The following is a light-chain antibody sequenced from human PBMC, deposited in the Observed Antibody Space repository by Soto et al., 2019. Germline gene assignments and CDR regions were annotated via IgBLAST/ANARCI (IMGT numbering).Light chain of an antibody. CDR2: KSS. V-gene: IGKV1-5*03. Sequence: IQMTQSHFILSASVGDRVTITCRASQSISRWLAGFQQKPGKAPNLLIYKSSNLDSGVPPRFSGSGSETEFALTNSSLQTDDFATYYCQQCNSYPWTCGQRTKVEIK. CDR1: QSISRW. CDR3: QQCNSYPWT. J-gene: IGKJ1*01.